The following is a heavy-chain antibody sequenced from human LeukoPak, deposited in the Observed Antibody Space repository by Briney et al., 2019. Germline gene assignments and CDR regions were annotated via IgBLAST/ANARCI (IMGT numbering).Heavy chain of an antibody. CDR1: GYSFTSYW. D-gene: IGHD1-26*01. V-gene: IGHV5-51*01. CDR3: ARRIVGATGVFDY. CDR2: IYPGDSDT. Sequence: GESLQISSKGSGYSFTSYWIGCGRQMPGQGREGMGIIYPGDSDTRYSPSFQGQVTISADKSISTAYLQWSSLKASDTAMYYCARRIVGATGVFDYWGQGTLVTVSS. J-gene: IGHJ4*02.